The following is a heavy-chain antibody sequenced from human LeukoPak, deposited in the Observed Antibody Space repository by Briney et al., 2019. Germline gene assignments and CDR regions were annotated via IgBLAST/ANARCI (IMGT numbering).Heavy chain of an antibody. CDR1: GITFSSYG. CDR3: AKSAGGNSNWQFDY. CDR2: ISGGGGNP. Sequence: GSLRLSCAASGITFSSYGLIWVRQAPGKGLEWVSGISGGGGNPSYTDSVKGRFTIARDNSKNTLFLRMNSLRPEDTALYYCAKSAGGNSNWQFDYWGQGTLVTVSS. J-gene: IGHJ4*02. V-gene: IGHV3-23*01. D-gene: IGHD1-1*01.